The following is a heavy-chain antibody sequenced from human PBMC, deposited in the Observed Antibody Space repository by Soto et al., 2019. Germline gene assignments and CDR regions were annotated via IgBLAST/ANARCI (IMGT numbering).Heavy chain of an antibody. J-gene: IGHJ6*02. Sequence: GESLKISCKGSGYTFTSHWSGWVRQVPGKGLEWMGMMYPGDSHTRYSPSFQGQVTISADKSINTAYPQWGSPNPSDTATYYCARLPSGTYPYYYYYGMDVWGQRTTVTVSS. CDR3: ARLPSGTYPYYYYYGMDV. CDR2: MYPGDSHT. V-gene: IGHV5-51*01. D-gene: IGHD1-26*01. CDR1: GYTFTSHW.